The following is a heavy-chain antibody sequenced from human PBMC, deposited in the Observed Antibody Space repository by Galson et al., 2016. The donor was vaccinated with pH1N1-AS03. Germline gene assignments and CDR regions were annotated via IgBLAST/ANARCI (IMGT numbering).Heavy chain of an antibody. CDR1: GYTFTSND. CDR2: MNPNSGNT. D-gene: IGHD3-16*01. CDR3: ARGFLGETDD. J-gene: IGHJ4*02. V-gene: IGHV1-8*01. Sequence: SVKVSCKASGYTFTSNDINWVRQATGQGLEWMGWMNPNSGNTGYAQRFQGRVTMTRNTSISTAYMELSGLQSEDTAVYYCARGFLGETDDWGQGTLVIVSS.